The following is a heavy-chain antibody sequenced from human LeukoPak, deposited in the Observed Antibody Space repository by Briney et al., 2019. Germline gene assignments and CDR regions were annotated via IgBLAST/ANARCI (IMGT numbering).Heavy chain of an antibody. V-gene: IGHV4-59*12. D-gene: IGHD5-18*01. Sequence: SETLSLTCTVSGGSISSYYWSWIRQPPGKGLEWIGYIYYSGSTNYNPSLKSRVTISVDTSKNQFSLKLSSVTAADTAVYYCARDTRGYSFDYWGQGTLVTVSS. J-gene: IGHJ4*02. CDR1: GGSISSYY. CDR3: ARDTRGYSFDY. CDR2: IYYSGST.